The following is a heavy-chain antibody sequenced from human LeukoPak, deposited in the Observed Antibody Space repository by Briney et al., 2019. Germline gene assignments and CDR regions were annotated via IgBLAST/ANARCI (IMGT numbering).Heavy chain of an antibody. J-gene: IGHJ6*02. D-gene: IGHD3-10*01. Sequence: PGRSLRLSCAASGFTFSSYGMRWVRQAPGKGLEWVAVISYDGSNKYYADSVMGRFTISRDNSKNTLYLQMNSLRAEDRAVYYCAKEDSRRYGSWSYFSYYGMDVWGQGTTVTVSS. CDR1: GFTFSSYG. CDR3: AKEDSRRYGSWSYFSYYGMDV. V-gene: IGHV3-30*18. CDR2: ISYDGSNK.